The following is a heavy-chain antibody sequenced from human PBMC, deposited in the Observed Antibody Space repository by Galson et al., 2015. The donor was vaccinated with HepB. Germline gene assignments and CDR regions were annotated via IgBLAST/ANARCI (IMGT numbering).Heavy chain of an antibody. J-gene: IGHJ3*02. V-gene: IGHV3-15*07. CDR2: IKSKTDGGTT. CDR3: TTGEYSSSWYEGGDAFDI. D-gene: IGHD6-13*01. CDR1: GFTFSNAW. Sequence: LRLSCAASGFTFSNAWMNWVRQAPGKGLEWVGRIKSKTDGGTTDYAAPVKGRFTISRDDSKNTLYLQMNSLKTEDTAVYYCTTGEYSSSWYEGGDAFDIWGQGTMVTVSS.